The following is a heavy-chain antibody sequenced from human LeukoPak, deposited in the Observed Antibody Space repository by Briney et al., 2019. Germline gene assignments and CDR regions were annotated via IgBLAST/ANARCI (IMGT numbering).Heavy chain of an antibody. CDR2: INPNSGGT. D-gene: IGHD3-22*01. CDR1: GYTFTGYY. V-gene: IGHV1-2*04. CDR3: ARGPSLVYYDSSGYYNY. J-gene: IGHJ4*02. Sequence: ASVKVSCTASGYTFTGYYMHWVRQAPGQGLEWMGWINPNSGGTNYAQKFQGWVTMTRDTSISTAYMELSRLRSDDTAVYYCARGPSLVYYDSSGYYNYWGQGTLVTVSS.